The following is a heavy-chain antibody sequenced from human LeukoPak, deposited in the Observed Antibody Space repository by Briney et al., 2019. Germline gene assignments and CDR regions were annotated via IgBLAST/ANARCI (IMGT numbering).Heavy chain of an antibody. CDR1: GFTFSSYG. J-gene: IGHJ4*02. Sequence: GGSLRLSCAASGFTFSSYGMHWVRQAPGKGLEWVAVISYDGSNKYYADSVKGRFTISRDNSKNTLYLQMNSLRAEDTAVYFCAKAKEFDYGSGSGHYYPYFFDLWGQGTLVTASS. D-gene: IGHD3-10*01. CDR3: AKAKEFDYGSGSGHYYPYFFDL. V-gene: IGHV3-30*18. CDR2: ISYDGSNK.